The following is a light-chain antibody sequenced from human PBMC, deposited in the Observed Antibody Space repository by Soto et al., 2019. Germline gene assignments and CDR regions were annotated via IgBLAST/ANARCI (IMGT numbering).Light chain of an antibody. Sequence: QSVLTQPPSASGSPGQSVTISCTGTSSDVGGYNYVSWYQQYPGRAPKLMIYEVTNRPSGVPDRFSGSKSGNTASLTVSGLQAEDEADYYCSSYASSNTFYFVFGGGTKLTVL. CDR1: SSDVGGYNY. J-gene: IGLJ3*02. CDR3: SSYASSNTFYFV. V-gene: IGLV2-8*01. CDR2: EVT.